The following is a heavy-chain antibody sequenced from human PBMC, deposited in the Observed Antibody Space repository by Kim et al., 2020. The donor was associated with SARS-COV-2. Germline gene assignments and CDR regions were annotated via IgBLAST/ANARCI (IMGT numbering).Heavy chain of an antibody. CDR2: INTNTGNP. CDR3: ARDPGYCSSTSCFYRNNWFDP. Sequence: ASVKVSCKASGYTFTSYAMNWVRQAPGQGLEWMGWINTNTGNPTYAQGFTGRFVFSLDTSVSTAYLQISSLKAEDTAVYYCARDPGYCSSTSCFYRNNWFDPWGQGTLVTVSS. D-gene: IGHD2-2*01. CDR1: GYTFTSYA. J-gene: IGHJ5*02. V-gene: IGHV7-4-1*02.